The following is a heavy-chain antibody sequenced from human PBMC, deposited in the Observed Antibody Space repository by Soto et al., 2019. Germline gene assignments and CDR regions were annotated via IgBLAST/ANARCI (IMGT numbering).Heavy chain of an antibody. D-gene: IGHD2-15*01. CDR1: RGSITTANW. V-gene: IGHV4-4*02. CDR2: IYHSGST. Sequence: QVPLXESGPRLVRPSGTLSLTCNVSRGSITTANWWNWVRQPPGRGLEWIGEIYHSGSTNYNXXXXXXXXXXXXXXXXXXXXXXXXXXXXDXAIYYXARRXGXVVLAATTPFXXWGQXIL. CDR3: ARRXGXVVLAATTPFXX. J-gene: IGHJ4*02.